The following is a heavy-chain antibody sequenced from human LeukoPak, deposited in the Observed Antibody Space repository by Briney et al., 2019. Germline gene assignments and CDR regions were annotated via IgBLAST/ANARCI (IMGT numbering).Heavy chain of an antibody. CDR2: IYYSGST. V-gene: IGHV4-59*01. CDR1: GGSISSYY. Sequence: SETLYLTCTVSGGSISSYYWSWIRQPPGKGLEWIGYIYYSGSTNYNPSLKSRVTISEDTSKNQFSLKLSSVTAADTAVYYCARASHFADYGGNSNYYYGMDVWGQGTTVTVSS. J-gene: IGHJ6*02. CDR3: ARASHFADYGGNSNYYYGMDV. D-gene: IGHD4-23*01.